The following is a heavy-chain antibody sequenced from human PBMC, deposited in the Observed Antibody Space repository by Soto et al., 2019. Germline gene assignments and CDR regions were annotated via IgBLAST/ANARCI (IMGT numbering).Heavy chain of an antibody. Sequence: SGTLSLTCTVSGGSISSSSYYWGWIRQPPGKGLEWIGSIYYSGSTYYNPSLKSRVTISVDTSKNQFSLKLSSVTAADTAVYYCARRDYYDSSGYYFDYWGQGTLVTVSS. V-gene: IGHV4-39*01. CDR2: IYYSGST. CDR3: ARRDYYDSSGYYFDY. J-gene: IGHJ4*02. D-gene: IGHD3-22*01. CDR1: GGSISSSSYY.